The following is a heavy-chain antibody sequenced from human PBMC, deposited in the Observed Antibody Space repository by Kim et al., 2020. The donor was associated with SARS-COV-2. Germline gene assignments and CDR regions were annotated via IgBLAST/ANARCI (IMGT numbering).Heavy chain of an antibody. CDR1: GYSISSGYY. CDR3: ARDRGYCSSTSCPPLDY. CDR2: IYHSGST. Sequence: SETLSLTCTVSGYSISSGYYWGWIRQPPGKGLEWIGSIYHSGSTYYNPSLKSRVTISVDTSKNQFSLKLSSVTAADTAVYYCARDRGYCSSTSCPPLDY. J-gene: IGHJ4*01. D-gene: IGHD2-2*01. V-gene: IGHV4-38-2*02.